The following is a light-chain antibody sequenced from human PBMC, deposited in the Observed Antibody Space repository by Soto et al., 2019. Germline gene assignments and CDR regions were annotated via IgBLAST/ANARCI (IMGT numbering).Light chain of an antibody. CDR3: LQYNGYYRT. CDR1: QTISGW. CDR2: DAS. Sequence: DIQMTQSPSTLSASVGDTVTITCRASQTISGWLAWYQQRPGKAPNLLIFDASTLESGVPSRFSGSGYGTTFTLTISSLQSDDFATYYCLQYNGYYRTFGKGTKVEIK. V-gene: IGKV1-5*01. J-gene: IGKJ1*01.